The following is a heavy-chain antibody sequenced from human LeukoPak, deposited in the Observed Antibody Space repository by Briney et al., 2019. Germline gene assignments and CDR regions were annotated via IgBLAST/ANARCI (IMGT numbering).Heavy chain of an antibody. CDR1: GYRSTKYW. Sequence: GESLKISCKAAGYRSTKYWIGWVRQMPGKGLEWVGIICPGDGDTRYSPSLQGQVIISVDRSINTAYLQWSSLEASDTAIYYCARLYCSRGSCYGDFWGQGTLITVSS. V-gene: IGHV5-51*01. D-gene: IGHD2-15*01. CDR3: ARLYCSRGSCYGDF. J-gene: IGHJ4*02. CDR2: ICPGDGDT.